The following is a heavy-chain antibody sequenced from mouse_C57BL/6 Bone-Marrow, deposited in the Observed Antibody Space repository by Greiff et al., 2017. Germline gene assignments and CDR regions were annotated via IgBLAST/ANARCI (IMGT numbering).Heavy chain of an antibody. CDR1: GYTFTGYW. D-gene: IGHD1-1*01. CDR2: ILPGSGST. J-gene: IGHJ1*03. V-gene: IGHV1-9*01. CDR3: ARHSCDYDGSSHWYFDV. Sequence: QVQLQQSGAELMKPGASVKLSCKATGYTFTGYWIEWVKQRPGHGLEWIGEILPGSGSTNYNEKFKGKATFTADTSSNTAYMQLSSLTTEDSAIYYCARHSCDYDGSSHWYFDVWGTGTTVTVSS.